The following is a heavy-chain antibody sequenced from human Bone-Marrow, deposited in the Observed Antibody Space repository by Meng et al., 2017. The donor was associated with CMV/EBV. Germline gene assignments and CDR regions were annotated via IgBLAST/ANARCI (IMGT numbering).Heavy chain of an antibody. J-gene: IGHJ6*02. Sequence: LSCAASGFPFNNYGLHWVRQAPGAGLEWVAVISYDGSDQHYADSVKGRFTLSRDNSKNTLYLQLNNLGRNDTGLYYCARGGRWDGLDVWGQGTLVTVSS. V-gene: IGHV3-30*03. CDR3: ARGGRWDGLDV. D-gene: IGHD1-26*01. CDR2: ISYDGSDQ. CDR1: GFPFNNYG.